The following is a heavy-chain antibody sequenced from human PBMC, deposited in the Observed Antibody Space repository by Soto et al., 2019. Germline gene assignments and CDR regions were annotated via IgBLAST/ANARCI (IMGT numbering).Heavy chain of an antibody. J-gene: IGHJ6*02. CDR2: IKQDGSDK. Sequence: PGGSLRLSCAASGFTFSSYWMSWVRQAPGKGLEWVANIKQDGSDKYYVDSVKGRFTISRDNAKNSLYLQMNSLRAEDTAVYYYAKRKEVYYYGMDVWGQGTTVTVSS. V-gene: IGHV3-7*01. CDR3: AKRKEVYYYGMDV. CDR1: GFTFSSYW.